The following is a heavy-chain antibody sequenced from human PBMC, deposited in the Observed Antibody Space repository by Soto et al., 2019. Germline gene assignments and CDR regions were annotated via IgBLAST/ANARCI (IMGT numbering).Heavy chain of an antibody. CDR2: IYPGDSDT. CDR1: GDSFTSYW. CDR3: ARQLDSSGYYWVI. J-gene: IGHJ3*02. Sequence: RESLKISCKGSGDSFTSYWIGWVRQMPGKGLEWMGIIYPGDSDTRYSPSFQGQVTISADKSISTAYLQWSSLKASDTAMYYCARQLDSSGYYWVIWGQGTMVTVSS. V-gene: IGHV5-51*01. D-gene: IGHD3-22*01.